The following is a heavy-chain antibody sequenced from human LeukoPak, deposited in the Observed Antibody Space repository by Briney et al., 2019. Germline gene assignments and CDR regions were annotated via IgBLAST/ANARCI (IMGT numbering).Heavy chain of an antibody. J-gene: IGHJ6*03. CDR3: ARTVVPAAIGNYYYYMDV. CDR2: IIPIFGTA. Sequence: GSSVKVSCKASGGTFSGYAISWVRQAPGQGLEWMGGIIPIFGTANYAQKFQGRVTITTDESTSTAYMELSSLRSEDTAVYYCARTVVPAAIGNYYYYMDVWGKGTTVTVSS. CDR1: GGTFSGYA. D-gene: IGHD2-2*02. V-gene: IGHV1-69*05.